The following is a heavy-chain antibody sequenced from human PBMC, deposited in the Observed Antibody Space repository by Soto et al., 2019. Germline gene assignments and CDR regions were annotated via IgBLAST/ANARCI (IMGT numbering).Heavy chain of an antibody. V-gene: IGHV4-34*01. CDR2: TNHVGGT. Sequence: SETLSLTCAVYGGFLSESYWTWIRQPPGKGLEWIGETNHVGGTNYNPSLKSRVTMSVDTSQNQFSLRLISVTAADTAMYFCVRIRYQLPSSVLWLDPWGQGTPVTVSS. CDR1: GGFLSESY. CDR3: VRIRYQLPSSVLWLDP. J-gene: IGHJ5*02. D-gene: IGHD3-16*01.